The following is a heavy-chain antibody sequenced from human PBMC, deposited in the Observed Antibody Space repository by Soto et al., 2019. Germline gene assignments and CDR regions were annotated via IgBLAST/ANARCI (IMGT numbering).Heavy chain of an antibody. CDR3: GREHGFSYGLNYFDP. D-gene: IGHD5-18*01. Sequence: PSETLSLTCTVSGGSINNYYWSWIRQPPGKGLEWIGYIYDSGSTNYNPSLKSRVTMSVDTSKNQFSLNLSSVTAADTAVYYCGREHGFSYGLNYFDPWGQGTLVTVSS. CDR1: GGSINNYY. J-gene: IGHJ5*02. CDR2: IYDSGST. V-gene: IGHV4-59*01.